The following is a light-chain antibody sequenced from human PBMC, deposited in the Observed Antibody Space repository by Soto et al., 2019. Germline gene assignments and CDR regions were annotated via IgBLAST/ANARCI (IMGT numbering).Light chain of an antibody. J-gene: IGKJ1*01. V-gene: IGKV1-39*01. Sequence: DIQMTQSPSSLSASVGDRVTITCRASQSISSYLNWYQQKPGKAPKLLIYAASSLQSGVSSRLCGSGSGSDFTPTISSLQPDDFATYYCRQSYSTPTWTFGQGAKADMK. CDR2: AAS. CDR3: RQSYSTPTWT. CDR1: QSISSY.